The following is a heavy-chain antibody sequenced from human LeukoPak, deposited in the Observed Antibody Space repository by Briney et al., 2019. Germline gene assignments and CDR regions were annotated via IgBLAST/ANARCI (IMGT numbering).Heavy chain of an antibody. V-gene: IGHV3-11*03. Sequence: GGSLRLSCAASGFTFSDYYMSWIRQAPGKGLEWVSYIISSSSYTNYADSVKGRFTTSRDNAKNSLYLQMNSLRAEDTAVYYCARRSTGNFDYWGQGTLVTVSS. CDR2: IISSSSYT. CDR1: GFTFSDYY. CDR3: ARRSTGNFDY. J-gene: IGHJ4*02.